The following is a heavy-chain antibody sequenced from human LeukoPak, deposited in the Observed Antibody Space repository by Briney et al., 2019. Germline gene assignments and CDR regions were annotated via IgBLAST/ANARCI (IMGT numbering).Heavy chain of an antibody. V-gene: IGHV1-2*02. CDR1: GYTFTGYY. D-gene: IGHD6-13*01. Sequence: ASVKVSCKASGYTFTGYYMHWVRQAPGQGLEWMGWINPNSGGTNYAQKFQGRVTMTRDTSISKAYMQLSRLRSDDTAVYYCARLQWGSSWASFLWGQGTLVTVSS. CDR2: INPNSGGT. CDR3: ARLQWGSSWASFL. J-gene: IGHJ4*02.